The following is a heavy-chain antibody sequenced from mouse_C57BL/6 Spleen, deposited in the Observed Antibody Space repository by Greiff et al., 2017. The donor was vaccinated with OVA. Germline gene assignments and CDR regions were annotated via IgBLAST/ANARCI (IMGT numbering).Heavy chain of an antibody. D-gene: IGHD2-4*01. V-gene: IGHV5-6*02. CDR1: GFTFSSYG. J-gene: IGHJ2*01. Sequence: EVKLVESGGDLVKPGGSLKLSCAASGFTFSSYGMSWVRQTPDKRLEWVATISSGGSYTYYPDSVKGRFTISRDNAKNTLYLQMSSLKSEDTAMYYCARHYDYGLHYFDYWGQGTTLTVSS. CDR3: ARHYDYGLHYFDY. CDR2: ISSGGSYT.